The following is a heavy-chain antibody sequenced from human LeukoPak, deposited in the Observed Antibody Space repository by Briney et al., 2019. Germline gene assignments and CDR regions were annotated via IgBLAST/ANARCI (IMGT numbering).Heavy chain of an antibody. CDR1: GFTFSSYS. V-gene: IGHV3-21*01. CDR2: IGSSSSYI. J-gene: IGHJ4*02. CDR3: ATAIDGGNSIDY. D-gene: IGHD4-23*01. Sequence: GGSLRLSCAASGFTFSSYSMNWVRQAPGKGQEWVSSIGSSSSYIYYADSVKGRFTISRDNAKNSLYLQMNSLRAEDTAVYYCATAIDGGNSIDYWGQGTLVTVSS.